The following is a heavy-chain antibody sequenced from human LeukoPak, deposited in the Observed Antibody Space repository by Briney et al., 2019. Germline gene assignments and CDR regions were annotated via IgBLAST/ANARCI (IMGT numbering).Heavy chain of an antibody. D-gene: IGHD1-26*01. J-gene: IGHJ4*02. CDR1: GDGVSSNSAA. V-gene: IGHV6-1*01. Sequence: SQTLSLTCAISGDGVSSNSAAWNWIRQSPSRGLEWLGRTYYRSKWYNDYAVSVKSRITINPDTSKNQFSLQLNSVTPEDTAAYYCALAHSTIVGAFDYWGQGTLVTVSS. CDR3: ALAHSTIVGAFDY. CDR2: TYYRSKWYN.